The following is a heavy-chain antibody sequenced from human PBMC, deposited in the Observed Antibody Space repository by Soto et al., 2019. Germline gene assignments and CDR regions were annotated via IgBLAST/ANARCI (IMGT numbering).Heavy chain of an antibody. J-gene: IGHJ4*02. CDR2: IYYSGST. Sequence: SQTLSLPCTVSGGYSSSYYGSWIRQPPGKGLEWIGYIYYSGSTNYNPSLKSRVTISVDTSKNQFSLKLSSVTAADTAVYYCARHHCSGGSCYSRLYDFDYWGQGSLVTVSS. CDR1: GGYSSSYY. V-gene: IGHV4-59*08. CDR3: ARHHCSGGSCYSRLYDFDY. D-gene: IGHD2-15*01.